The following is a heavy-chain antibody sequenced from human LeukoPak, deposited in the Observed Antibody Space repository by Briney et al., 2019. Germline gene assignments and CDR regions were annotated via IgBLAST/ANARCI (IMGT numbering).Heavy chain of an antibody. CDR3: AKHMRATNTYSFFGLDV. CDR1: GFTFKDYA. J-gene: IGHJ6*02. D-gene: IGHD1-26*01. CDR2: INWNGGGT. Sequence: GGSLRLSCAATGFTFKDYAMHCVRQPPGKGLEWVSSINWNGGGTDYADSVKGRFTISRDNAKNSLYLQLSSLRPEDTALYYCAKHMRATNTYSFFGLDVWGQGTTVTVSS. V-gene: IGHV3-9*01.